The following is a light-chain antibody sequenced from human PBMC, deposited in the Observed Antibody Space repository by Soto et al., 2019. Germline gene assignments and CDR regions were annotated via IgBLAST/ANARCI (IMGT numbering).Light chain of an antibody. CDR2: AAS. J-gene: IGKJ1*01. Sequence: EIWLTQSRGTLSLSRGEITTLSCRSSQSVSSSYLAWYQQKPGQAPRLLIYAASSRATGIPDRFSGSGSGTDFTLTISRPEPEDFAVYYCQQDGSSPQMTFGQGTKVDI. CDR3: QQDGSSPQMT. V-gene: IGKV3-20*01. CDR1: QSVSSSY.